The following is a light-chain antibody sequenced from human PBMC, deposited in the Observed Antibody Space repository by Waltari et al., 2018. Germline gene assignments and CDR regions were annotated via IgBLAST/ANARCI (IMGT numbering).Light chain of an antibody. CDR1: QSVTNSY. J-gene: IGKJ1*01. V-gene: IGKV3-20*01. CDR3: QQYVTSPWT. Sequence: EIVLTQSPGPLSLSPGERATLSCRASQSVTNSYLAWYQQKPGQAPRLLFYAASYRHAGVPDRFAGSGSGTDFILTISRLEPEDFAVYYCQQYVTSPWTFGQGTKIEIK. CDR2: AAS.